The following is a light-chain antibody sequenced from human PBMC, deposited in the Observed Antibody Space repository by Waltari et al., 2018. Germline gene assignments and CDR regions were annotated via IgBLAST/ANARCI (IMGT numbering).Light chain of an antibody. J-gene: IGLJ3*02. V-gene: IGLV2-14*01. CDR2: EVS. CDR3: SSYTSSSTPWV. CDR1: SSDGGGYND. Sequence: QSALTQPASVSGSPGQSITISCTGTSSDGGGYNDVSWYQQHPGKAPKLMIYEVSNRPSGVSNRFSGSKSGNTASLPISGLQAEDEADYYCSSYTSSSTPWVFGGGTKLTVL.